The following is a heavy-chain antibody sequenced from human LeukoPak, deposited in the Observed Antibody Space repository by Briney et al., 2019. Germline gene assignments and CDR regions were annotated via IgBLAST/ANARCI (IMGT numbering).Heavy chain of an antibody. V-gene: IGHV4-39*07. D-gene: IGHD6-13*01. CDR1: GGSISSSSYY. Sequence: SETLSLTCTVSGGSISSSSYYWGWIRQPPGKGLEWIGSIYYSGSTYYNPSLKSRVTISVDTSKNQFSLKLSSVTAPDTAVYYCARDDIAAAGTPFDYWGQGTLVTVSS. J-gene: IGHJ4*02. CDR3: ARDDIAAAGTPFDY. CDR2: IYYSGST.